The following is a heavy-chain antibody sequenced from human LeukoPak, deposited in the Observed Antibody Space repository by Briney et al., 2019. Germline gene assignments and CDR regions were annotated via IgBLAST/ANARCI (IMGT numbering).Heavy chain of an antibody. Sequence: GGSVSLSCASCGFTHRSQAMSGVGQARARAREGVSGISGSGDKSYYADPVKGRFTISRDNYNNTLYQQMNSLRAEETAVYYCARHSRGRWYVFDYWGQGTLVTVSS. CDR1: GFTHRSQA. CDR2: ISGSGDKS. D-gene: IGHD6-13*01. J-gene: IGHJ4*02. CDR3: ARHSRGRWYVFDY. V-gene: IGHV3-23*01.